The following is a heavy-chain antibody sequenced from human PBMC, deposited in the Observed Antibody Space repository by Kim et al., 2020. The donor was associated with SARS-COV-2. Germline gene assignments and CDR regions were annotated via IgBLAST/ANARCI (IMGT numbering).Heavy chain of an antibody. CDR3: AKDNTQSATSVLFFDY. CDR1: GFSFSNSA. D-gene: IGHD2-21*01. V-gene: IGHV3-30-3*01. Sequence: GGSLRLSCAASGFSFSNSAIHWVRQSPGEGLEWVASISSDGSNSYYTDSVKGRFTISRDNSQNTLYLQMNILRPEDTALYYCAKDNTQSATSVLFFDYWG. J-gene: IGHJ4*01. CDR2: ISSDGSNS.